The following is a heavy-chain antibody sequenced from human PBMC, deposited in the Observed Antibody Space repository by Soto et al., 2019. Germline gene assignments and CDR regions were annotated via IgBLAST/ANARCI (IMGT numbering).Heavy chain of an antibody. Sequence: QVQLVQSGAEVKKPGSSVKVSCKASGGTFSSYTISWVRQAPGQGLEWMGRIIPILGIANHAQKFQGRVTITADKSTSTAYMELSSLRSEDTAVYYCARDPTVTKDHPVDYWGQGTLVTVSS. CDR2: IIPILGIA. CDR3: ARDPTVTKDHPVDY. J-gene: IGHJ4*02. V-gene: IGHV1-69*08. CDR1: GGTFSSYT. D-gene: IGHD4-17*01.